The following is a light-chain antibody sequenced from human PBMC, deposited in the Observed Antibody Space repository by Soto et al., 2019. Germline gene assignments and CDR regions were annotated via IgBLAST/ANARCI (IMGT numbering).Light chain of an antibody. CDR2: EVS. CDR1: SSDVATYNY. CDR3: SSYTTSSTLI. J-gene: IGLJ2*01. Sequence: QSALTQPASVSASPGQSITISCTGTSSDVATYNYVSWYQQHPGKAPKLMIYEVSNRPSGVSNRFSGSKSGNTASLTISGLQAEDEGDYYCSSYTTSSTLIFGGGTKLTVL. V-gene: IGLV2-14*01.